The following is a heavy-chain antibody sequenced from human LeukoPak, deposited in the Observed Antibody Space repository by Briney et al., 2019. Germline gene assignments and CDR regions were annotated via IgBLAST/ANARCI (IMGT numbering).Heavy chain of an antibody. Sequence: PSETLSLTCAVYGGSFSGYYWSWIRQPPGKGLEWIGEINHSGSTNYNPSLKSRVTISVDTCKNQFSLKLSSVTAADTAVYYCARGGPTYYYGSGSLTAPSNWGQGTLVTVSS. CDR2: INHSGST. D-gene: IGHD3-10*01. CDR3: ARGGPTYYYGSGSLTAPSN. V-gene: IGHV4-34*01. J-gene: IGHJ4*02. CDR1: GGSFSGYY.